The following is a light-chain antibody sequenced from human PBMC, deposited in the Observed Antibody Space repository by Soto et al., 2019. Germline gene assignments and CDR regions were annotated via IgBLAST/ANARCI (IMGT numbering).Light chain of an antibody. CDR1: SSNIGAGYE. J-gene: IGLJ1*01. Sequence: QSVLTQPPSVSEAPGQRVTISCTGSSSNIGAGYEAHWYQQVPGTAPKLLIYENNNRPSGVPDRFSGSKSGTSASLAITGLLADDEAEYYCQSYDSSLSGYVFGTGTKVTVL. CDR2: ENN. V-gene: IGLV1-40*01. CDR3: QSYDSSLSGYV.